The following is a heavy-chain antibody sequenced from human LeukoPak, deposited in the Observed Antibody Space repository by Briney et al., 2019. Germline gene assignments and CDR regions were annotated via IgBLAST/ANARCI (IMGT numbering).Heavy chain of an antibody. Sequence: PSETPSLTCTVSGGSISGSYWSWIRQPAGKGLEWIGRIYTSGNTNYNPSLKSRVTMSVDTSKNQFSLKLRSVTAADTAVYFCARQKSQFLLPSADWYFDLWGRGTLVTVSS. CDR2: IYTSGNT. D-gene: IGHD2-15*01. J-gene: IGHJ2*01. V-gene: IGHV4-4*07. CDR1: GGSISGSY. CDR3: ARQKSQFLLPSADWYFDL.